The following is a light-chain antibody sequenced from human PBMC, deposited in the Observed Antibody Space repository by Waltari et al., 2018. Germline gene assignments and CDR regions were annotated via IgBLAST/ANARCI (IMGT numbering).Light chain of an antibody. CDR2: DTS. V-gene: IGKV3-11*01. J-gene: IGKJ2*01. CDR3: QQRSNWPYT. Sequence: EIVLTQSPATLSLSPGERATLSCRASQTVRSYLAWYQQKPGQAPRLLIFDTSSRAPGIPAKFSVSGSGTDCTLTVSNLEPEDFAVYYCQQRSNWPYTFGQGTRVEIK. CDR1: QTVRSY.